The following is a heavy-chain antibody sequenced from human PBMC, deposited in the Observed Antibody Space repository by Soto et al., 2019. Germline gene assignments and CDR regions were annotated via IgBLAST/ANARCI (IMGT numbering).Heavy chain of an antibody. CDR3: ARDRYSSNWYNFDS. D-gene: IGHD6-13*01. J-gene: IGHJ4*02. V-gene: IGHV4-4*07. CDR2: IYSTGNT. CDR1: GGSINNYY. Sequence: PSETLSLTCTVSGGSINNYYWSWIRQPAGKGLTWIGRIYSTGNTNYNPPLRSRVTMSVDPSKNQISLKLSSVTAADTAVYYCARDRYSSNWYNFDSWGQGTLVTVSS.